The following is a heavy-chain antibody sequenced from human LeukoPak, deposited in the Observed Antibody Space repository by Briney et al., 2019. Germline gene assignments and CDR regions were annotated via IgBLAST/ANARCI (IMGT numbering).Heavy chain of an antibody. CDR2: IYYSGST. J-gene: IGHJ6*03. CDR3: ATCSGGSCYSYYYYYVDV. CDR1: GGSISSYY. V-gene: IGHV4-59*01. D-gene: IGHD2-15*01. Sequence: PSETLSLTCTVSGGSISSYYWSWIRQPPGKGLEWIGYIYYSGSTNYNPSLKSRVTISVDTSKNQFSLKLSSVTAADTAVYYCATCSGGSCYSYYYYYVDVWGKGTTVTVSS.